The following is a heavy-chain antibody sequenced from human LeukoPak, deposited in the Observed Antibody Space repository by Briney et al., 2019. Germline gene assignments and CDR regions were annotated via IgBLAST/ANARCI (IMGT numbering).Heavy chain of an antibody. Sequence: GGSLRLSCAASGFTFSSYAMTWVRQAPGRGLEWVSYISSSSSTIYYADSVKGRFTISRDNAKNSLYLQMNSLRAEDTAVYYCARDVLVGAIVPNWFDPWGQGTLVTVSS. CDR3: ARDVLVGAIVPNWFDP. J-gene: IGHJ5*02. D-gene: IGHD1-26*01. V-gene: IGHV3-48*01. CDR2: ISSSSSTI. CDR1: GFTFSSYA.